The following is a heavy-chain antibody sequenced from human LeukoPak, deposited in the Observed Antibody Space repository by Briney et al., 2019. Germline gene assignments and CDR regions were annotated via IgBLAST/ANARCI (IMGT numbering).Heavy chain of an antibody. D-gene: IGHD1-26*01. CDR2: IYYSGST. Sequence: SETLSLTCTVSGGSISSYYWSWIRQPPGKGLEWIGYIYYSGSTNYNPSLKSRVTISVDTSKNQFSLKLSSVTAADTAVYYCASRIVGANGGAFDIWGQGTMVTVSS. CDR1: GGSISSYY. V-gene: IGHV4-59*01. CDR3: ASRIVGANGGAFDI. J-gene: IGHJ3*02.